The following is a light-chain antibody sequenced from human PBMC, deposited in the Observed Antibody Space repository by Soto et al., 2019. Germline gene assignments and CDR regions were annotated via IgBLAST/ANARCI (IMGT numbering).Light chain of an antibody. CDR1: QTISSW. J-gene: IGKJ5*01. Sequence: DIQMTQSPSTLSGSVGDRVTITCRASQTISSWLAWYQQKPGKAPKLLIYDASNLETGVPSRFSGSGSGTDFTFTISSLQPEDIATYYCQQLNSYLPITFGQGTRLEIK. V-gene: IGKV1-5*01. CDR3: QQLNSYLPIT. CDR2: DAS.